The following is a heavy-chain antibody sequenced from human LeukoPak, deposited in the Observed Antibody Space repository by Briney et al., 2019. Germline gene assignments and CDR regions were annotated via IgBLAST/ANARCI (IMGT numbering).Heavy chain of an antibody. J-gene: IGHJ4*02. V-gene: IGHV3-33*01. CDR2: IWYDGSDK. CDR3: ARDERACYFDY. CDR1: GFAFNTYG. Sequence: HPGGPLRLSCAASGFAFNTYGMHWVRQAPDKGLEWVAVIWYDGSDKYYADSVKGRFTISRDNSKNTLYLQMNSLRAEDTAVYYCARDERACYFDYWGQGTLVTVSS.